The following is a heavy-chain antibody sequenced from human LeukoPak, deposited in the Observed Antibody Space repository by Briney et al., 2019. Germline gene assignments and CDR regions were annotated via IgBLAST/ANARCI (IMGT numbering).Heavy chain of an antibody. Sequence: PPETLSLTCTVSGGSISVSYWTWIRQSPGKGLGWIGFAFYTGSTHYNPSLKSRVTTSVDTSKNQFSLRLNSVTAADSAVYYCATIGAKYSSSDAFDIWGHGTMVTVSS. V-gene: IGHV4-59*03. CDR1: GGSISVSY. D-gene: IGHD4/OR15-4a*01. CDR2: AFYTGST. CDR3: ATIGAKYSSSDAFDI. J-gene: IGHJ3*02.